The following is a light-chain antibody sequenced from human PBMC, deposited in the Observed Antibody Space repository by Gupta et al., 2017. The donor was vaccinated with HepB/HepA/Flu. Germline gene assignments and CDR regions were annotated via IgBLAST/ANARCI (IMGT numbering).Light chain of an antibody. CDR1: SSDVGGYKY. CDR3: SSYTDITTSVI. CDR2: DVS. Sequence: QSALTQPASVSGSPGQSITISCIGPSSDVGGYKYVSWYQQLPGKAPKLLLYDVSSRPSGVSNRFSGSKSANTASLTISGLQPEDEADYFCSSYTDITTSVIFGGGTRLTVL. J-gene: IGLJ2*01. V-gene: IGLV2-14*03.